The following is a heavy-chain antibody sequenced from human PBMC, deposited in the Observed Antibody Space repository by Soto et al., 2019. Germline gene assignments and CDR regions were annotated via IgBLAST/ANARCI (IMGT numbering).Heavy chain of an antibody. D-gene: IGHD4-17*01. CDR2: IFSNDEK. V-gene: IGHV2-26*01. Sequence: SGPTLVNPTETLTLTCTVSGFSLSNARMGVSWIRQPPGKALEWLAHIFSNDEKSYSTSLKSRLTISKDTSKSQVVLTMTNMDPVDTATYFCAHAGDYDLLTFDHWGPGTLVTVSS. J-gene: IGHJ4*02. CDR3: AHAGDYDLLTFDH. CDR1: GFSLSNARMG.